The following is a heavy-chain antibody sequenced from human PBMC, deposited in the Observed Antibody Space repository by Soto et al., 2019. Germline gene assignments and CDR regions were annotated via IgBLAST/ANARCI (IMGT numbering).Heavy chain of an antibody. V-gene: IGHV4-4*07. CDR3: PKGGFVDGDYMHHVMDV. J-gene: IGHJ6*02. D-gene: IGHD4-17*01. CDR2: VYTDGTA. CDR1: GNSMFNYY. Sequence: QVHLQESGPGLVKPSGTLSLICTVSGNSMFNYYWSWIRQPAGKGLEWIGRVYTDGTAIYNPSLKRRVTMAVDVSKNQFSLTVNSVTAADTALYYCPKGGFVDGDYMHHVMDVWGQGATVSVS.